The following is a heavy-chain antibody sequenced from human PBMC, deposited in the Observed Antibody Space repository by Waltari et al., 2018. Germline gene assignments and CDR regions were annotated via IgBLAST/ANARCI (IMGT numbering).Heavy chain of an antibody. Sequence: EVQLVESGGGLVKPGGSLRLSCAASGFTFSSYSMNWVRQAPGKGLEWVSSISSSSSYIYYADAVKGRFTSSRDNAKNSLYLQMNSLRAEDTAVYYCARASPLSPSGAFDIWGQGTMVTVSS. CDR3: ARASPLSPSGAFDI. D-gene: IGHD3-16*02. CDR1: GFTFSSYS. CDR2: ISSSSSYI. V-gene: IGHV3-21*01. J-gene: IGHJ3*02.